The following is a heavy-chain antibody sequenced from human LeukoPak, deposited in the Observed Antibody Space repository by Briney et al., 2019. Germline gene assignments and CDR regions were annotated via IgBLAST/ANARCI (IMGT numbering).Heavy chain of an antibody. J-gene: IGHJ4*02. CDR2: ISSSSSYI. Sequence: PGGSLRLSCVASGFTFSTYTMNWVRQAPGKGLEWVSSISSSSSYIYYADSVKGRFTISRDNAKNSLYLQMNSLRAEDTAVYYCAGELLPGYWGQGTLVTVSS. CDR1: GFTFSTYT. V-gene: IGHV3-21*01. CDR3: AGELLPGY. D-gene: IGHD3-22*01.